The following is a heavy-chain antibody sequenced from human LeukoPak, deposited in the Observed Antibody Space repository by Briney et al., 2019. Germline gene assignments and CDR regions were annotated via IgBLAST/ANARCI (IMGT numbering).Heavy chain of an antibody. J-gene: IGHJ3*02. CDR1: GGSFSGYY. D-gene: IGHD2-2*01. CDR3: ARQADIVVVPAAMQFNDAFDI. CDR2: INHSGST. V-gene: IGHV4-34*01. Sequence: SETLSLTCAVYGGSFSGYYWSWIRQPPGKGLEWMGEINHSGSTNYNPSLKSRVTISVDTSKNQFSLKLSSVTAADTAVYYCARQADIVVVPAAMQFNDAFDIWGQGTMVTVSS.